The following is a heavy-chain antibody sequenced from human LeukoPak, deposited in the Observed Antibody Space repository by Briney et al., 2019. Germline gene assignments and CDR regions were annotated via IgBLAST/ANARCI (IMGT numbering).Heavy chain of an antibody. V-gene: IGHV3-15*01. CDR3: TREQLLADFDY. J-gene: IGHJ4*02. Sequence: KTGGSLRLSCAASGFTFTNAWMNWVRQAPGKGLEWVGRIKGKVDGETTDYAAPVKGRFTISRDGSRNTLYLQMHSLKTEDTAVYFCTREQLLADFDYWGQGTLVTVSS. CDR2: IKGKVDGETT. CDR1: GFTFTNAW. D-gene: IGHD6-19*01.